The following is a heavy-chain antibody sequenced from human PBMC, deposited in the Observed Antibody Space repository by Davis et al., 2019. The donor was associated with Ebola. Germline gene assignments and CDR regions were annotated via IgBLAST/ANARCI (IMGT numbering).Heavy chain of an antibody. CDR3: AEDPERGVTYFDY. CDR2: ISGSGGST. J-gene: IGHJ4*02. CDR1: GFTFSSYA. Sequence: PGGSLRLSCAASGFTFSSYAMSWVRQAPGKGLEWVSAISGSGGSTYYADSVKGRFTISRDNSKNTLYLQMNSLRAEDTAVYYCAEDPERGVTYFDYWGQGTLVTVSS. D-gene: IGHD3-10*01. V-gene: IGHV3-23*01.